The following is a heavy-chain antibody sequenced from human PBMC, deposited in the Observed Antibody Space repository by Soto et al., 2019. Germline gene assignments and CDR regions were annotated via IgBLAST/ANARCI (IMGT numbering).Heavy chain of an antibody. J-gene: IGHJ2*01. V-gene: IGHV4-39*07. CDR3: ARDRGTHYWYFDL. CDR2: IYYSGST. D-gene: IGHD3-16*01. Sequence: SETLSLTCTVSGGSISSSSYYWGWIRQPPGKGLEWIGSIYYSGSTYYNPSLKSRVTISVDTSKNQFSLKLSSVTAADTAVYYCARDRGTHYWYFDLWGRGTPVTVSS. CDR1: GGSISSSSYY.